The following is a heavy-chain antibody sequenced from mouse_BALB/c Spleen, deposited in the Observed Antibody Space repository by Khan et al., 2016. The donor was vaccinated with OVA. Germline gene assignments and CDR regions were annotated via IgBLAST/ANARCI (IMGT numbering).Heavy chain of an antibody. V-gene: IGHV8-12*01. CDR3: SRITTVVPYYYAMDY. J-gene: IGHJ4*01. CDR2: IYWDDDK. D-gene: IGHD1-1*01. CDR1: GCSLSTSGMG. Sequence: QVTLKESGPGILQPSQTLSLTCSFSGCSLSTSGMGVSWIRQPSGKGLEWLAHIYWDDDKRYNPSLKSRLTISKDTSRNQVFLKITSVDTADTATYYCSRITTVVPYYYAMDYWGQGTSVTVSS.